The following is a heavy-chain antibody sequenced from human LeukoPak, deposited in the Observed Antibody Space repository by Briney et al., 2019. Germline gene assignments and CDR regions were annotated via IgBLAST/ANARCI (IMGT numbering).Heavy chain of an antibody. CDR1: GCSISSGYY. Sequence: PSETLSLTCAVSGCSISSGYYWGWIRQPPGKGLEWIGSIYHSGSTYYNPSLKSRVTISVDTSKNQFSLKLSSVTAADTAVYYCARGLQSLGYFDYWGQGTLVTVSS. V-gene: IGHV4-38-2*01. CDR2: IYHSGST. CDR3: ARGLQSLGYFDY. J-gene: IGHJ4*02. D-gene: IGHD4-11*01.